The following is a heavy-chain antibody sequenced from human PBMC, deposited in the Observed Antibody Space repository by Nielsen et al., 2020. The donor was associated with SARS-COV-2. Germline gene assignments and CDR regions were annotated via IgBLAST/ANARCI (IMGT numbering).Heavy chain of an antibody. Sequence: GGSLRLSCAASGFTFSNAWMSWVRQAPGKGLEWVGRIKSKTDGGTTDYAAPVKGRFTISRDDSKNTLYLQMNSLKTEDTAVYYCTTDQNYDYVWGSYRYSDYWGQGTLVTVSS. V-gene: IGHV3-15*01. CDR1: GFTFSNAW. D-gene: IGHD3-16*02. J-gene: IGHJ4*02. CDR2: IKSKTDGGTT. CDR3: TTDQNYDYVWGSYRYSDY.